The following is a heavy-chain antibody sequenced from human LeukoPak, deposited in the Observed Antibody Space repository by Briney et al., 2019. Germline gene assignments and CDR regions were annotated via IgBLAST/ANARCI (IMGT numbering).Heavy chain of an antibody. J-gene: IGHJ3*02. D-gene: IGHD3-16*01. V-gene: IGHV3-23*01. CDR3: AKDRSKGGRGASNDAFDI. CDR1: GFTFNSYA. Sequence: QPGGSLRLSCAASGFTFNSYAMSWVRQAPGKGLEWVSAISGSGGSTYYADSVKGRFTISRDNSKNTLYLQMNSLRAEDTAVYYCAKDRSKGGRGASNDAFDIWGQGTMVTVSS. CDR2: ISGSGGST.